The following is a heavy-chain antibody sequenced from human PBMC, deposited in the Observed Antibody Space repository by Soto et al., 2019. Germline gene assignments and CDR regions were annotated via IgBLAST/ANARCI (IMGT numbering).Heavy chain of an antibody. D-gene: IGHD3-16*01. J-gene: IGHJ4*02. CDR3: ARGDSQVSSVFDY. CDR2: THYSGDT. Sequence: SEPLSLTCSVSGGPFPNGGYYWSRNRQEPGKGLEWIGYTHYSGDTSYNPSLRSRVTISTDTSKAQFSLRLRSVTSADTAVYYCARGDSQVSSVFDYWGQGMLVTVS. CDR1: GGPFPNGGYY. V-gene: IGHV4-31*03.